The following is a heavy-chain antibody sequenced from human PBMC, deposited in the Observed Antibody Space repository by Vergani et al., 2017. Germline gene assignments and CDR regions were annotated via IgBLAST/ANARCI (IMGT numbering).Heavy chain of an antibody. D-gene: IGHD3-22*01. CDR2: IPYDGSNQ. CDR1: GFSFSSYG. Sequence: QVQLVESGGGVVQPGRSLRLSCAASGFSFSSYGMFWVRQAPGKGLEWVAAIPYDGSNQYYADSVKGRFTISRDNSKNTLYLQMNSLRAEDTAVYYCARKHISNYYDSSGYYYMGYYYGMDVWGQGTTVTVSS. CDR3: ARKHISNYYDSSGYYYMGYYYGMDV. J-gene: IGHJ6*02. V-gene: IGHV3-30*03.